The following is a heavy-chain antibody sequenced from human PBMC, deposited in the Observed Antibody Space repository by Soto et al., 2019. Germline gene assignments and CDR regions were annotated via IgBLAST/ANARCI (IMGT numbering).Heavy chain of an antibody. CDR2: IYSSGST. J-gene: IGHJ5*02. V-gene: IGHV4-39*01. CDR1: GGSISSSSYY. CDR3: ARVPGP. Sequence: TSETLSLTCTVSGGSISSSSYYCGWIRQPPGKGLEWIGSIYSSGSTYYNPSLKSRVTISVDTSKNQFSLKLTSVTAADTAVYYCARVPGPWGQGTLVTVSS.